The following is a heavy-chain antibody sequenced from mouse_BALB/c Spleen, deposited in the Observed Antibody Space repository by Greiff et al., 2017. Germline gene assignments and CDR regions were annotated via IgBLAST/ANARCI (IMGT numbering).Heavy chain of an antibody. CDR1: GFTFSSYG. J-gene: IGHJ3*01. CDR2: INSNGGST. CDR3: ARDYDT. D-gene: IGHD2-3*01. V-gene: IGHV5-6-3*01. Sequence: EVQGVESGGGLVQPGGSLKLSCAASGFTFSSYGMSWVRQTPDKRLELVATINSNGGSTYYPDSVKGRFTISRDNAKNTLYLQMSSLKSEDTAMYYCARDYDTWGQGTLVTVSA.